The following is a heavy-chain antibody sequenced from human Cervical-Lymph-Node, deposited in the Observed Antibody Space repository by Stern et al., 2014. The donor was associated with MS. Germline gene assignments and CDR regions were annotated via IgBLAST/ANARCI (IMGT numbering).Heavy chain of an antibody. CDR2: IWYDGSNK. CDR3: ARDRHDLGYCSGGSCYLPDY. J-gene: IGHJ4*02. CDR1: GFTFSSYG. Sequence: VQLVESGGGVVQPGRSLRLSCAASGFTFSSYGMHWVRQAPGKGLEWVAVIWYDGSNKYYADSVMGRFTIYRDNSKNTLYLQMNSLRAEDTAVYYCARDRHDLGYCSGGSCYLPDYWGQGTLVTVSS. D-gene: IGHD2-15*01. V-gene: IGHV3-33*01.